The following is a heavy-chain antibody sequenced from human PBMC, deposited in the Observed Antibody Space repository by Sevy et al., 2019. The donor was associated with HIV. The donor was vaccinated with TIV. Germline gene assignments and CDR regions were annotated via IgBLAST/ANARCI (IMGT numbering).Heavy chain of an antibody. J-gene: IGHJ4*02. CDR1: GYTFTGYY. Sequence: ASVKVSCKASGYTFTGYYMHWVRQAPGQGLEWMGWINPNSGGTNYAQKFQGRVTMTRDTSISTAYMELSRLRSDDTAVYYCARGIVLVPAAHQDFDYWGQGTLVTVSS. V-gene: IGHV1-2*02. D-gene: IGHD2-2*01. CDR3: ARGIVLVPAAHQDFDY. CDR2: INPNSGGT.